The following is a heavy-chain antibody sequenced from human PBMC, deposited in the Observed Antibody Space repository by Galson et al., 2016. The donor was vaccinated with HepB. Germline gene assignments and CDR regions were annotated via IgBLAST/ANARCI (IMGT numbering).Heavy chain of an antibody. Sequence: QSGAEVKKPGESLRISCKGSGYSFTSYWISWVRKMPGKVLEWKGRIDPSDPFTNYSPCFQGHVTISADKSMSTAYLQWSSLKASDTAMYYCARHRYYYDSSGYYYALGYWGQGTLVTVSS. V-gene: IGHV5-10-1*01. D-gene: IGHD3-22*01. J-gene: IGHJ4*02. CDR3: ARHRYYYDSSGYYYALGY. CDR2: IDPSDPFT. CDR1: GYSFTSYW.